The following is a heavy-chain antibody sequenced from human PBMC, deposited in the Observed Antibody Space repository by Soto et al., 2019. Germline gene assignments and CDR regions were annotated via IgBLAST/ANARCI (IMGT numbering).Heavy chain of an antibody. D-gene: IGHD4-17*01. Sequence: ILSLTCTVSGVSVSSGCYYGGWIRQHPGKGLEWIGNIYHSGRTYYNPSLKSRVIMSVDTSKNHSSLNLNSVTAADTATYLCASVIHGESEDYLGYGDQGTRIAFSS. CDR3: ASVIHGESEDYLGY. V-gene: IGHV4-31*03. CDR2: IYHSGRT. CDR1: GVSVSSGCYY. J-gene: IGHJ4*02.